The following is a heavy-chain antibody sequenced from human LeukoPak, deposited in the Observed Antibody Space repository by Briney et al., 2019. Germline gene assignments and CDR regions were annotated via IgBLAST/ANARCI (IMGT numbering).Heavy chain of an antibody. CDR2: ISSGSSSR. CDR1: GFTFSSYA. V-gene: IGHV3-48*01. Sequence: GGSLRLSCAASGFTFSSYAMSWVRQAPGKGLEWVSYISSGSSSRYYADSVKGRFTISRDNAKNSLYLQMNSLRAEDTAVYFCARLRYYAVDVWGQGTTVIVSS. CDR3: ARLRYYAVDV. J-gene: IGHJ6*02.